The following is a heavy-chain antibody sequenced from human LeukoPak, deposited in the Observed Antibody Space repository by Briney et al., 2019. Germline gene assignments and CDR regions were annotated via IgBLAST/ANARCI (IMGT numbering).Heavy chain of an antibody. J-gene: IGHJ4*02. D-gene: IGHD1-20*01. CDR1: GYTFTSYG. Sequence: GASVKVSCKASGYTFTSYGISWVRQAPGQGLEWMGWISAYNGNTNYAQKLQGRVTMTTDTSTSTAYMELRSLRSDDTAVYYCARDNPNWNDPVFDYWGQGTLVTVSS. V-gene: IGHV1-18*01. CDR3: ARDNPNWNDPVFDY. CDR2: ISAYNGNT.